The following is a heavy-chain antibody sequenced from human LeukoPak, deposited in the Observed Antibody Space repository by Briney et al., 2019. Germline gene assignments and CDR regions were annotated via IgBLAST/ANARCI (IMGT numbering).Heavy chain of an antibody. CDR3: ARVLHAYYDSSGYLD. Sequence: ASVKVSCKASGYTFTGYYIHWVRQAPGQGLEWMGWINPNSGGTNYAQKFQGRVTMTRDTSISTAYMELSRLRSDDTAVYYCARVLHAYYDSSGYLDWGQGTLVTVSS. CDR1: GYTFTGYY. V-gene: IGHV1-2*02. D-gene: IGHD3-22*01. J-gene: IGHJ4*02. CDR2: INPNSGGT.